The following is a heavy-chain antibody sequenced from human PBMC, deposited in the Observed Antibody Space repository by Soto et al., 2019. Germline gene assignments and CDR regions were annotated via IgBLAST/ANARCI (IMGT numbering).Heavy chain of an antibody. D-gene: IGHD3-22*01. CDR2: IIPIFGTA. J-gene: IGHJ3*02. Sequence: QVQLVQSGAEVKKPGSSVKVSCKASGGTFSSYAISWVRQAPGQGLEWMGGIIPIFGTANYAQKFQGRVTITADESTSTVYMELSSLRSEDTDVYYCARLHQHSSGYYLDRKDDAFDIWGQGTMVTVSS. V-gene: IGHV1-69*01. CDR3: ARLHQHSSGYYLDRKDDAFDI. CDR1: GGTFSSYA.